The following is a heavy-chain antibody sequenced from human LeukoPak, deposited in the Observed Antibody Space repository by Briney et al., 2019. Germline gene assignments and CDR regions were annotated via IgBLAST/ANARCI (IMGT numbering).Heavy chain of an antibody. CDR1: GGSISSYY. CDR2: IYYSGST. D-gene: IGHD3-9*01. CDR3: ARDNRYFDPGVYYYYGMDV. J-gene: IGHJ6*02. Sequence: PSETLSLTCTVSGGSISSYYWGWIRQPPGKGLEWIGNIYYSGSTYYNPSLKSRVTISVDTSKNQFSLKLSSVTAADTAVYYCARDNRYFDPGVYYYYGMDVWGQGTTVTVSS. V-gene: IGHV4-39*07.